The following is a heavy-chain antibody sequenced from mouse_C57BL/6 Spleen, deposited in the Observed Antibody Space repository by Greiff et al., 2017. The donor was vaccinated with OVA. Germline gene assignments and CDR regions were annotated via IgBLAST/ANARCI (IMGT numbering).Heavy chain of an antibody. CDR2: ISDGGSYT. J-gene: IGHJ3*01. V-gene: IGHV5-4*01. CDR3: ARDGDSSGFLAY. CDR1: GFTFSSYA. Sequence: EVKLMESGGGLVKPGGSLKLSCAASGFTFSSYAMSWVRQTPEKRLEWVATISDGGSYTYYPDNVKGRFTISRDNAKNNLYLQMSHLKSEDTAMYYCARDGDSSGFLAYWGQGTLVTVSA. D-gene: IGHD3-2*02.